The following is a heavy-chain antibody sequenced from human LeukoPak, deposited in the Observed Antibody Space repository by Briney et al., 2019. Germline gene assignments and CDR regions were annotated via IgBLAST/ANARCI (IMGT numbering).Heavy chain of an antibody. J-gene: IGHJ4*02. D-gene: IGHD1-14*01. Sequence: GGSLRLSCAASGFSFSSYGMHWVRQAPDKGLEWVSLIWFNGRNKYYADSVKGRFTVSRDSSKNTVYLQMSSLGVEDTAVYYCAREERTTDSFDYWGQGTLVTVSS. V-gene: IGHV3-33*01. CDR3: AREERTTDSFDY. CDR1: GFSFSSYG. CDR2: IWFNGRNK.